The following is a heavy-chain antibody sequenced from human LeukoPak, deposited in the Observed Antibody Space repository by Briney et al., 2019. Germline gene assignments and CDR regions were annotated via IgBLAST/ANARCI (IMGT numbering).Heavy chain of an antibody. CDR2: IKSKTDGGTT. CDR1: GFTFSNAW. D-gene: IGHD3-22*01. J-gene: IGHJ4*02. Sequence: GGSLRLSCAASGFTFSNAWMSWVRQAPGKGLEWVGRIKSKTDGGTTDYAAPVKGRFTISRDDSKNTLYLQMNSLKTEDTAVYYCTTKAIPNKYYYDSSGPLWGQGTLVTVSS. V-gene: IGHV3-15*01. CDR3: TTKAIPNKYYYDSSGPL.